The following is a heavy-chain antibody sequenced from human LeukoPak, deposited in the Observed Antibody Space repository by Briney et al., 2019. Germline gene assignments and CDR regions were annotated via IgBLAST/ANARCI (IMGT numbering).Heavy chain of an antibody. CDR2: MNPDIGNT. V-gene: IGHV1-8*01. Sequence: ASVKVSCKASGYTFPNYDINWVRQATGQGLEWMGWMNPDIGNTAYVQKFQGRVTMTRNTSISTAYMELSSLRSEDTAVYYCARSLSLVRGVIHYFGNWGQGTLVTVSS. J-gene: IGHJ4*02. CDR3: ARSLSLVRGVIHYFGN. D-gene: IGHD3-10*01. CDR1: GYTFPNYD.